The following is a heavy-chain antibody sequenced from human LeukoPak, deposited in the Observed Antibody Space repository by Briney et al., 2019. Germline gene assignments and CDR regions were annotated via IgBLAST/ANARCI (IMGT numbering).Heavy chain of an antibody. V-gene: IGHV3-48*01. CDR2: ITSSSSTM. Sequence: GGSLRLSCAASGFTFNTYSMNWVRQAPGQGLEWVSYITSSSSTMFYAGSVRGRSTISRDNSKNTLYLQMNSLRAEDAAVYYCARAPVTSCSGVLCYPFDYWGQGTLVTVSS. CDR1: GFTFNTYS. CDR3: ARAPVTSCSGVLCYPFDY. J-gene: IGHJ4*02. D-gene: IGHD2-15*01.